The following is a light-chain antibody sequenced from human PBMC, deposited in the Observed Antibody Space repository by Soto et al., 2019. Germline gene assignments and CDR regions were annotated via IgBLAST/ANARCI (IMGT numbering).Light chain of an antibody. CDR3: QQYCSSPKLT. CDR2: GAS. V-gene: IGKV3-20*01. CDR1: QSVSSSY. Sequence: EIVLTQSPGTLSLSPGERATLSCRASQSVSSSYLAWYQQKPGQAPRRLIYGASSRATGIPDRFSGSGSGTDFTLTISRLEPEDFAVYYCQQYCSSPKLTFGQGTRLEIK. J-gene: IGKJ5*01.